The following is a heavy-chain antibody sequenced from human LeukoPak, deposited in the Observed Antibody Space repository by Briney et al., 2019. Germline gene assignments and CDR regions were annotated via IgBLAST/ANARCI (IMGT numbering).Heavy chain of an antibody. CDR1: GVTGRSNY. CDR3: ARDRNGCCLDY. D-gene: IGHD2-8*01. J-gene: IGHJ4*02. Sequence: GGSLRLSCAASGVTGRSNYMNWVRQAPGRGLEWVAVIYNEGDTYYADSVKGRFTISRDNSNLYLQMNSLRAEDTAVYYCARDRNGCCLDYWGQGALVTVSS. CDR2: IYNEGDT. V-gene: IGHV3-66*01.